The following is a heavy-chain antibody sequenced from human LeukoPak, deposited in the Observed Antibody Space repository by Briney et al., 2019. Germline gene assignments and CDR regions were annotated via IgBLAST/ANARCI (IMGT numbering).Heavy chain of an antibody. D-gene: IGHD6-19*01. CDR1: GGSISSYY. CDR3: ATLVPYSSGWYYFDY. CDR2: IYYSGST. V-gene: IGHV4-59*08. Sequence: SETLSLTCTVSGGSISSYYWSWIRQPPGKGLEWIGYIYYSGSTNYNPSLKSRVTISVDTSKNQFSLKLGSVTAADTAVYYCATLVPYSSGWYYFDYWGQGTLVTVSS. J-gene: IGHJ4*02.